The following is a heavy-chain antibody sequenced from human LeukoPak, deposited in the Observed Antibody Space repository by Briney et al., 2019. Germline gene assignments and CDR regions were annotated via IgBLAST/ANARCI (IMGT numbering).Heavy chain of an antibody. Sequence: KPSETLSLTFTFSGGSISIYHWNLIRQPPRKGPDWIGHIYYSGSMKYNPTLKSRVTISVDTSNNQFSLKLTTVTAADTAVYYCVVFIAGGGGRGYWGQGTLVTVSS. D-gene: IGHD6-13*01. CDR3: VVFIAGGGGRGY. V-gene: IGHV4-59*01. J-gene: IGHJ4*02. CDR1: GGSISIYH. CDR2: IYYSGSM.